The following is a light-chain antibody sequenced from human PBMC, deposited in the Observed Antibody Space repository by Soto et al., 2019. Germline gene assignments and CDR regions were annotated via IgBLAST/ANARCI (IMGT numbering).Light chain of an antibody. V-gene: IGKV4-1*01. CDR3: QQYYSTHT. CDR1: QSVLYSSNNKNY. J-gene: IGKJ5*01. CDR2: WAS. Sequence: DIVMTQSPDSLAVSLGERATINCKSSQSVLYSSNNKNYLAWYQQKPGQPPKLLIYWASTRESGVPDRFSGSGSGTDFTLTISSLQAEDEAVYYCQQYYSTHTFGQGTRLEIK.